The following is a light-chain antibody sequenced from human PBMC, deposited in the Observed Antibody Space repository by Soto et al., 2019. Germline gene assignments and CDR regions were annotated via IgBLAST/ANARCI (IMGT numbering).Light chain of an antibody. CDR1: QSVSSNF. CDR3: HQRQSWPRT. Sequence: EIVLAQSPGTLSLSPGERATLSCRASQSVSSNFLAWYQQKPGQAPWLLIWGASNRAGGVPDRFSGSGSGTDFTLTISRLEPEDFAVYYCHQRQSWPRTFGQGTKVDIK. CDR2: GAS. J-gene: IGKJ1*01. V-gene: IGKV3-20*01.